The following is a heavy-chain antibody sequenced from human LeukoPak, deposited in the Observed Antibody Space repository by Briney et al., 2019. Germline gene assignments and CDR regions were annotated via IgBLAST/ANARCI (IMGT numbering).Heavy chain of an antibody. CDR3: AKDYLEYYYGSGSLSAFDT. CDR2: ISGSGGST. V-gene: IGHV3-23*01. J-gene: IGHJ3*02. Sequence: GSLRLSFSASGFTFSSYAMGWVRQAPGKGLELGFAISGSGGSTYYADSVKGRFTISRDNSKNTLYLQMNSLRAEDTAVYYCAKDYLEYYYGSGSLSAFDTWGQGTMVTVSS. D-gene: IGHD3-10*01. CDR1: GFTFSSYA.